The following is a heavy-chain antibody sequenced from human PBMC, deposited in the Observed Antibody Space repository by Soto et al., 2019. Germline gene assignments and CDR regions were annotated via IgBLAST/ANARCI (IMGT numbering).Heavy chain of an antibody. CDR1: GGTFSSYA. Sequence: SVKVSCKASGGTFSSYAISCVRQAPGQGLEWMGGIIPIFGTANYAQKFQGRVTITADESTSTAYMELSSLRSEDTAVYYCAGVKDFWSGYWYYFDYWGQGTLVTVSS. D-gene: IGHD3-3*01. CDR2: IIPIFGTA. V-gene: IGHV1-69*13. J-gene: IGHJ4*02. CDR3: AGVKDFWSGYWYYFDY.